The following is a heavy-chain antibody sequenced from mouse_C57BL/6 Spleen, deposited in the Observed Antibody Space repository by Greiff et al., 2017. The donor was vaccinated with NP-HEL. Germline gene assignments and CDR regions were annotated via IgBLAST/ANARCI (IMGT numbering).Heavy chain of an antibody. CDR1: GFTFSSYA. CDR2: ISDGGSYT. J-gene: IGHJ4*01. V-gene: IGHV5-4*03. D-gene: IGHD2-3*01. Sequence: EVKLQESGGGLVKPGGSLKLSCAASGFTFSSYAMSWVRQTPEKRLEWVATISDGGSYTYYPDNVKGRFTISRDNAKNNLYLQMSHLKSEDTAMYYCASFDGYPHYYAMDYWGQGTSVTVSS. CDR3: ASFDGYPHYYAMDY.